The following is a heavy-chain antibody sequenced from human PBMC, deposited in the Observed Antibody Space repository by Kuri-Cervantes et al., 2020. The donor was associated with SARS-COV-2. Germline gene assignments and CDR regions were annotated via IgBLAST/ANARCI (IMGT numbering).Heavy chain of an antibody. CDR3: AKDLILGYSSGWIRGGGNWFDP. D-gene: IGHD6-19*01. Sequence: GGSLRLSCAASGFTFSSYAMGWVRQAPGKGLEWVSAISGSGGSTYYADSVKGRFTISRDNSKNTLYLQMNSLRAEDTAVYYCAKDLILGYSSGWIRGGGNWFDPWGQGTLVTVSS. CDR1: GFTFSSYA. V-gene: IGHV3-23*01. CDR2: ISGSGGST. J-gene: IGHJ5*02.